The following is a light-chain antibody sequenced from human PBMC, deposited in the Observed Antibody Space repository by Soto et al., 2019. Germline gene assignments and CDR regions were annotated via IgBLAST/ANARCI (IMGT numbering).Light chain of an antibody. CDR3: CSYAGRYTFYV. J-gene: IGLJ1*01. Sequence: QSALTQPASVSGSPGQSITISCTGTSSDVGSYNLVSWYQQHPGKAPKLMIYDVSKRPSGVPDRFSGSKSGNTASLTLSGLQAEDEADYYCCSYAGRYTFYVFGTGTQLTVL. V-gene: IGLV2-11*01. CDR2: DVS. CDR1: SSDVGSYNL.